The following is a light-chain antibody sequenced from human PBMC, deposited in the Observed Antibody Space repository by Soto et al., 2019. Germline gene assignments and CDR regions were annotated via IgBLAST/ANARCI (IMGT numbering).Light chain of an antibody. CDR3: EQHYNAAGT. V-gene: IGKV3-15*01. CDR1: QIIRSHY. CDR2: GAT. J-gene: IGKJ1*01. Sequence: VSARGVAPGCCRTSQIIRSHYLALYQQKPGQAPRLLIHGATTRATGIPARFCGFGPGTEYALGLRTRQSCCIAVPFCEQHYNAAGTVGQGTKVDIK.